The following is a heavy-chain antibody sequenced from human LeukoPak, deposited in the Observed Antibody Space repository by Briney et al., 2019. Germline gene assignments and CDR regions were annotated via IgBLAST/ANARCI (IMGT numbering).Heavy chain of an antibody. CDR3: ARGSNYYYYGMDV. V-gene: IGHV4-34*01. J-gene: IGHJ6*02. CDR1: GGSFSGYY. CDR2: INHSGST. Sequence: SETLSLTCAVYGGSFSGYYWSWIRQPPGKGLEWIGEINHSGSTNYNPSLKSRVTISVDTSKNQFTLKLSSVTAADTAVYYCARGSNYYYYGMDVWGQGTTVTVSS.